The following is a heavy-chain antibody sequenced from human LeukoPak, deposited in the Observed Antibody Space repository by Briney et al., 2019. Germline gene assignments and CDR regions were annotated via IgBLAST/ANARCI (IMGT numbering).Heavy chain of an antibody. CDR3: AKRDGYNSNYFDY. CDR1: GFTFSSYA. J-gene: IGHJ4*02. CDR2: ISGSASST. D-gene: IGHD5-24*01. Sequence: GGSLRLSCAASGFTFSSYAMSWVRQAPGKGLGWVSAISGSASSTYYADSVKGRFTISRDNSKNTLYLQMNSLRAEDTAVYYCAKRDGYNSNYFDYWGQGTLVTVSS. V-gene: IGHV3-23*01.